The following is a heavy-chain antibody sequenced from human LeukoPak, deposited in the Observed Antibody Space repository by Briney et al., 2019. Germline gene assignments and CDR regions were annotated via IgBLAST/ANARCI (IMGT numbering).Heavy chain of an antibody. CDR3: ARGYCTGGSCYSGFDP. D-gene: IGHD2-15*01. CDR1: GGSISSYY. V-gene: IGHV4-59*01. CDR2: IYYSGSS. Sequence: SETLSLTCTVSGGSISSYYWSWIRQPPGKGLEWIGDIYYSGSSTYNPSLKSRVTISVDTSKNQFSLKLSSVTAADTAVYYCARGYCTGGSCYSGFDPWGQGTLVTVSS. J-gene: IGHJ5*02.